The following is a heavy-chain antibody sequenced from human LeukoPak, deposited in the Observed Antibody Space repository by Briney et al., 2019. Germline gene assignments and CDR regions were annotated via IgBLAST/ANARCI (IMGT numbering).Heavy chain of an antibody. Sequence: GGSLRLSCEASGFTFSIYDMYWVRQAPGKGLECVASISRNSGDYTLYAASVKGRFTISRDNSKNTLYLQMNSLRAEDTAVYYCARDPNSYCSSTSCYSGGVDYWGQGTLVTVSS. CDR3: ARDPNSYCSSTSCYSGGVDY. J-gene: IGHJ4*02. D-gene: IGHD2-2*02. V-gene: IGHV3-NL1*01. CDR1: GFTFSIYD. CDR2: ISRNSGDYT.